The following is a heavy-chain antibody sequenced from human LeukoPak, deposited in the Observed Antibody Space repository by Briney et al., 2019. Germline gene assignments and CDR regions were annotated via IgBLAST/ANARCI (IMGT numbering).Heavy chain of an antibody. CDR1: GFTFSTYA. Sequence: GRSLRLSCAASGFTFSTYAMSWVRQAPGKGLEWVSSLSGGGGVTSYADSVKGRFTISRDNSKNTLYLQMNSLRAEDTAVYYCAKDQAGWRFDYWGQGTLVTVSS. D-gene: IGHD6-19*01. V-gene: IGHV3-23*01. CDR2: LSGGGGVT. CDR3: AKDQAGWRFDY. J-gene: IGHJ4*02.